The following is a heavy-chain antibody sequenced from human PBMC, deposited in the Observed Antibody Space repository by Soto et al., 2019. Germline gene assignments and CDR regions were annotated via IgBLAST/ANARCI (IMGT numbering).Heavy chain of an antibody. CDR1: GFTFTNYA. Sequence: EVQLLESGGGLVQPGGSLRLSCAASGFTFTNYAMNWVRQAPGKGLEWVSAISSSGASTYYTDSVKGRFTISRDNSKYTLYLQMNSLRAEDTAVYYCAKGGTFNRDGDVDYWGQGTLVTVSS. J-gene: IGHJ4*02. V-gene: IGHV3-23*01. CDR3: AKGGTFNRDGDVDY. CDR2: ISSSGAST. D-gene: IGHD4-17*01.